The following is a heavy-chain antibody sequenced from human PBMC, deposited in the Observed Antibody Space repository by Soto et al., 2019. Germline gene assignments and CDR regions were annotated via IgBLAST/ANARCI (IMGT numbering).Heavy chain of an antibody. J-gene: IGHJ5*02. Sequence: SETLSLTCDVSGYSISSGYYWGWIRQPPGKGLEWIGSIYHTGRTYYNLSLKRRVTISVDTSNNQFSLKLSSVTAADTAGYYCARDFPYCTTTNCQGWFDPWGQGTLVTVSS. CDR3: ARDFPYCTTTNCQGWFDP. CDR2: IYHTGRT. CDR1: GYSISSGYY. D-gene: IGHD2-2*01. V-gene: IGHV4-38-2*02.